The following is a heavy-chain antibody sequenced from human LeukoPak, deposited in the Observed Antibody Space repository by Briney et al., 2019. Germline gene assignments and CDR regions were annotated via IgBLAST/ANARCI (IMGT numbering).Heavy chain of an antibody. Sequence: GRSLRLSCAASGFTFSSYGMHWVRQAPGEGLEWVAVIWYDGSNKYYADSVKGRFTISRDNSKNTLYLQMNSLRAEDTAVYYCARDSYYYDSSGYSDYWGQGTLVTVSS. CDR3: ARDSYYYDSSGYSDY. CDR2: IWYDGSNK. V-gene: IGHV3-33*01. D-gene: IGHD3-22*01. CDR1: GFTFSSYG. J-gene: IGHJ4*02.